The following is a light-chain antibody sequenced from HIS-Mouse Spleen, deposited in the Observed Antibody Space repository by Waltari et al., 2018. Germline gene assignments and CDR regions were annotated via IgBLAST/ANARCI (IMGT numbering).Light chain of an antibody. Sequence: QSVLTQPPSASGTPGQRVTLSCSGSSPNIGSNYVYWYPQLPGTAPKLLIYRNNQRPSGVPDRFSGSKSGTSTSLAISGLRSEDEADYYCAAWDDSLSGPVFGGGTKLTVL. CDR1: SPNIGSNY. CDR3: AAWDDSLSGPV. V-gene: IGLV1-47*01. J-gene: IGLJ3*02. CDR2: RNN.